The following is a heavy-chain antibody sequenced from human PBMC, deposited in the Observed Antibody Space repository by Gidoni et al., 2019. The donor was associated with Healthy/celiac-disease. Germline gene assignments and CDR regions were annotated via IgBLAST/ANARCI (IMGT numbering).Heavy chain of an antibody. CDR1: GESVTSYW. CDR2: IYPGDSAP. CDR3: ARPGHYGDLEFPDY. V-gene: IGHV5-51*01. D-gene: IGHD4-17*01. Sequence: EGQLVKAGAEVKKHGESRKISCKGAGESVTSYWSGWVRQMPGKGLEWRGIIYPGDSAPRSSPSFPRQVTISADKSISTASLQWSSLKASAPAMYSCARPGHYGDLEFPDYWGQGTLVPSSS. J-gene: IGHJ4*02.